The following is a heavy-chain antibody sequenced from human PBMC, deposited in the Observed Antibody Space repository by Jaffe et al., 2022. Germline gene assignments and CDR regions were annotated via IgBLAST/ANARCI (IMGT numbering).Heavy chain of an antibody. Sequence: EVQLVESGGGLVQPGRSLRLSCAASGFTFDDYAMHWVRQAPGKGLEWVSGISWNSGSIGYADSVKGRFTISRDNAKNSLYLQMNSLRAEDTALYYCAKAISGIYFDYWGQGTLVTVSS. V-gene: IGHV3-9*01. CDR2: ISWNSGSI. CDR1: GFTFDDYA. D-gene: IGHD6-19*01. J-gene: IGHJ4*02. CDR3: AKAISGIYFDY.